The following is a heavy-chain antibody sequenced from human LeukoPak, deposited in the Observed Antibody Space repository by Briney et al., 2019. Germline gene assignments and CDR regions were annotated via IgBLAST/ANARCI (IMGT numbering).Heavy chain of an antibody. J-gene: IGHJ6*02. CDR1: GGSFCDYY. V-gene: IGHV4-59*01. Sequence: SETLSLTCTVSGGSFCDYYWTWIRQPPGKGLEWIGYSGSAKYNPSLKSRVTISTDTSKRHFSLTLSNVTAADTAVYYCARTSRHYYGSGKNLTPWPAGLDVWGPGTTVTVS. CDR3: ARTSRHYYGSGKNLTPWPAGLDV. CDR2: SGSA. D-gene: IGHD3-10*01.